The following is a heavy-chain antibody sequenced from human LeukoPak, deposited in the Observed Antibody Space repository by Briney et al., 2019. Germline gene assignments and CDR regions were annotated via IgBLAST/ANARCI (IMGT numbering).Heavy chain of an antibody. CDR3: AREYGNRIPFDY. CDR1: GYTFTGYY. V-gene: IGHV1-2*02. CDR2: INPNSGGT. J-gene: IGHJ4*02. D-gene: IGHD1-14*01. Sequence: ASVKVSCKACGYTFTGYYMHLVRQAPGQGLEWMGWINPNSGGTNYAQKFQGRVTMTRDTSISTAYMELSRLRSDDTAVYYCAREYGNRIPFDYWGQGTLVTVSS.